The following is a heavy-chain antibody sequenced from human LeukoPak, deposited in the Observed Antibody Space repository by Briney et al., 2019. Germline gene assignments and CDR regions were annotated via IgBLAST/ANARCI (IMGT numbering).Heavy chain of an antibody. CDR2: IRGSGGST. J-gene: IGHJ4*02. Sequence: GGSLRLSCAASGFTFSSYAMSWVRQAPGKGLEWVSAIRGSGGSTYYADSVKGRFTISRDNSKNTLYLQMNSLRAEDTAVYYCAKGQKDEYYFDYWGQGTLVTVSS. CDR1: GFTFSSYA. CDR3: AKGQKDEYYFDY. V-gene: IGHV3-23*01.